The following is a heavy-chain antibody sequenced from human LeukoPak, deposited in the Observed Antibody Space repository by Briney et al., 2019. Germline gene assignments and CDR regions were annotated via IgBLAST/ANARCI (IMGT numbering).Heavy chain of an antibody. CDR1: GGSISSGGYY. CDR2: IYYSRST. D-gene: IGHD3-10*01. J-gene: IGHJ4*02. CDR3: ARDRRGSGSYLAGLDY. Sequence: SETLSLTCTVSGGSISSGGYYWSWIRQHPGKGLEWIGYIYYSRSTYYNPSLKSRVTISVDTSKNQFSLKLSSVTAADTAVYYCARDRRGSGSYLAGLDYWGQGTLVTVSS. V-gene: IGHV4-31*03.